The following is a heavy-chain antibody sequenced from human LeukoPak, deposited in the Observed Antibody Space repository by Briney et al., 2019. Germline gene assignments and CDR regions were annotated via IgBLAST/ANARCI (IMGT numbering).Heavy chain of an antibody. CDR1: GGTFSNYA. CDR2: IIPIFGTT. D-gene: IGHD2-21*02. CDR3: ARGNTAATSYYYYMDV. Sequence: AASVRVSCKASGGTFSNYAISWVRQAPGQGLEWVGGIIPIFGTTNYAQKFQGRVTITADESMSTAYMELSSLRSEDTAVYYCARGNTAATSYYYYMDVWGKGTTITVSS. V-gene: IGHV1-69*13. J-gene: IGHJ6*03.